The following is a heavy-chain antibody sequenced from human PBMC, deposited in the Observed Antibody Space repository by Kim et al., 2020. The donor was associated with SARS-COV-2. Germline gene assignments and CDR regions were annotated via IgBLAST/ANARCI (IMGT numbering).Heavy chain of an antibody. CDR3: ARGGLRSWYGMDV. V-gene: IGHV3-74*01. Sequence: ADSDKGRFTISRDTAKNTLNLQMNSLRVEDTAVYYCARGGLRSWYGMDVWGQGTTVTVSS. D-gene: IGHD3-16*01. J-gene: IGHJ6*02.